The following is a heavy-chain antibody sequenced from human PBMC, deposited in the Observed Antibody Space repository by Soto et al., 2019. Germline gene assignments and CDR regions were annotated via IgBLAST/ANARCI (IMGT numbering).Heavy chain of an antibody. CDR3: ARDSITLIRGVPSDSYYYMDV. D-gene: IGHD3-10*01. Sequence: QVQLVESGGGVVQPGRSLRLSCAASGFSFSNYVMHWVRQAPGKGLEWVGLISFNVIDKYYGDSVKGRFTISRDNPKNTLYLQMNSLRAEDTAVYFCARDSITLIRGVPSDSYYYMDVWGKGTTVTVSS. CDR1: GFSFSNYV. CDR2: ISFNVIDK. V-gene: IGHV3-30*03. J-gene: IGHJ6*03.